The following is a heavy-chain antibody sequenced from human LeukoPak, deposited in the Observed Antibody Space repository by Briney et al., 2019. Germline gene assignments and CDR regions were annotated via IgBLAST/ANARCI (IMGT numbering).Heavy chain of an antibody. CDR2: IYYSGST. Sequence: PSETLSLTCTVSGGSISSSSYYWGWIRQPPGKGLEWIGSIYYSGSTYYNPSLKSRVTISVDTSKNQFSLKLSSVTAADTAVYYCARDSLSGSGYSLGAFDIWGQGTMVTVSS. V-gene: IGHV4-39*07. D-gene: IGHD3-22*01. CDR1: GGSISSSSYY. CDR3: ARDSLSGSGYSLGAFDI. J-gene: IGHJ3*02.